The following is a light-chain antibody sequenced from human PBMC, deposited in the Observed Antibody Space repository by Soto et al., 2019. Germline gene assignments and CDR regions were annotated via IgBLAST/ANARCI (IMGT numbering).Light chain of an antibody. Sequence: EIVLTQSPATLSLSPGGRATLSCRASQSLSSNFLAWYQQKPGQPPRLLIYDSSTRATGFPDRFSGSGSGTDFTLTIIRLEPEEVAVYYCQQYDISPWTVGQGTKGDIK. CDR3: QQYDISPWT. J-gene: IGKJ1*01. CDR2: DSS. V-gene: IGKV3-20*01. CDR1: QSLSSNF.